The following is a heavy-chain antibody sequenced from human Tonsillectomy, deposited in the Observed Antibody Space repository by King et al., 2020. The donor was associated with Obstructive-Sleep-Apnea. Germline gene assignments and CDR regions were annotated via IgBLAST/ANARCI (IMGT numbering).Heavy chain of an antibody. J-gene: IGHJ6*02. CDR3: AKEDQVLRTAHYYYFGLDV. D-gene: IGHD2/OR15-2a*01. V-gene: IGHV3-30*02. Sequence: VQLVESGGGVVQPGGSLRLSCAASGFSFSNYGMHWVRQAPGRGLEWVAFVRYDGSNKYYADSVKGRFTMSRDNSKNTLYLQMNSLRAEDTAIYYCAKEDQVLRTAHYYYFGLDVWGQGTTVTVSS. CDR1: GFSFSNYG. CDR2: VRYDGSNK.